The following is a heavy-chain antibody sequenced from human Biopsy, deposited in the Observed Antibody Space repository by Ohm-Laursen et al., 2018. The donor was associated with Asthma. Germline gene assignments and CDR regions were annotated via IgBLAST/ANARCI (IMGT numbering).Heavy chain of an antibody. D-gene: IGHD3-22*01. Sequence: TLSLTCTVSYGSITSGGYCWTWIRQHPGKGLEWIGFIYYSGSTYYNPSLKSRVSISIDTSKNQFSLKLSSVTAADTAVYYCARAQDYYDSRGYYRSFDYWGQGTLVTVSS. CDR3: ARAQDYYDSRGYYRSFDY. V-gene: IGHV4-31*03. J-gene: IGHJ4*02. CDR1: YGSITSGGYC. CDR2: IYYSGST.